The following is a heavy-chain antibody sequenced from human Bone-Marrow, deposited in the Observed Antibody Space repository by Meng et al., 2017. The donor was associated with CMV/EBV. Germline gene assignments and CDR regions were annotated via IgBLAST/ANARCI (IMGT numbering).Heavy chain of an antibody. CDR2: INEDGSEK. D-gene: IGHD2-2*01. CDR3: GPSSSGRGGFDF. J-gene: IGHJ4*02. Sequence: GGSLRLSCAASGFRFSTSWMSWVRQGPGKGLEWVANINEDGSEKYYVGSVRGRFTISRDNGENSLFLQMSSLRVEDTAVYYCGPSSSGRGGFDFWGQGTLVTVSS. V-gene: IGHV3-7*01. CDR1: GFRFSTSW.